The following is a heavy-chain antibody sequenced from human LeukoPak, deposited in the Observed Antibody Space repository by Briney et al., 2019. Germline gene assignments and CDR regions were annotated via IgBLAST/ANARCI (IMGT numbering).Heavy chain of an antibody. CDR1: GFTFSSYA. D-gene: IGHD1-26*01. V-gene: IGHV3-23*01. CDR2: ISGSGGST. Sequence: GGSLRLSCAASGFTFSSYAMSWVRQAPGKGLEWVSAISGSGGSTYYADSVKGRFTISRDNSKNTLYLQMNSLRAEDTAVYYCAKSSRPYSGSYRPYHFDYWGQGTLVTVSS. CDR3: AKSSRPYSGSYRPYHFDY. J-gene: IGHJ4*02.